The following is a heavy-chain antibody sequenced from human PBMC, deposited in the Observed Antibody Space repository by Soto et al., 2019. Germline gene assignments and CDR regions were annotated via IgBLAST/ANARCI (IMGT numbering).Heavy chain of an antibody. J-gene: IGHJ6*02. D-gene: IGHD3-10*01. Sequence: PGGSLRLSCAASGFHFSSYWMHWVRQPPGKRLESIASISGSDRRTFYTDSVRGRSIISRDNSKNTLYLQMSSLRVEDTAVYFCARIMSMVEDYWYGMDVWGQGTTVTVSS. CDR1: GFHFSSYW. CDR3: ARIMSMVEDYWYGMDV. CDR2: ISGSDRRT. V-gene: IGHV3-23*01.